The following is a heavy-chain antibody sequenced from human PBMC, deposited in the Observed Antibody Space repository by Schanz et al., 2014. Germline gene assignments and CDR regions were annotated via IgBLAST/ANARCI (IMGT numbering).Heavy chain of an antibody. CDR3: ARLTMVRGVTFDR. CDR1: GGSINSYY. Sequence: QVQLQESGPGLVKPSETLSLTCTVSGGSINSYYWTWIRQPPGKGLEWIGYVYYNGATNSNPSLKSRVTISLDTSKNQFSLRLTSVTAADTAVYYCARLTMVRGVTFDRWGQGTLVTVSS. V-gene: IGHV4-59*01. J-gene: IGHJ4*02. D-gene: IGHD3-10*01. CDR2: VYYNGAT.